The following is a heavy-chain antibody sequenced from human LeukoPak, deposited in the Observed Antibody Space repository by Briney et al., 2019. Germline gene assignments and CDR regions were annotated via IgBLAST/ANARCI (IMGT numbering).Heavy chain of an antibody. D-gene: IGHD5-24*01. CDR3: AKSAGYNWGFH. V-gene: IGHV3-30*18. CDR2: ISYDGSNK. CDR1: GFTFSNYG. Sequence: PGGSLRLSCAASGFTFSNYGTHWVRQAPGKGLEWVALISYDGSNKYYADSVKGRFTISRDNSKNTLYLQMSSLRAEDTAVYYCAKSAGYNWGFHWGQGTLVTVSS. J-gene: IGHJ4*02.